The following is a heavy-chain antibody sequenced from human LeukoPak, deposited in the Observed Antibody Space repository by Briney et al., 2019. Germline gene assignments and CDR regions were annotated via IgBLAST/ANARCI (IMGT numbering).Heavy chain of an antibody. D-gene: IGHD6-19*01. J-gene: IGHJ4*02. CDR1: GFTFSSYS. CDR2: ISRGGYYT. V-gene: IGHV3-21*01. Sequence: SGGSLRLSCAASGFTFSSYSMNWLRQAPGKGLEGVSPISRGGYYTYSEDSVKGRFTISRDNAKDSLYLQLNSLRAEDTAVYYCARDLMAVAGTGFDYWGQGTLVTVSS. CDR3: ARDLMAVAGTGFDY.